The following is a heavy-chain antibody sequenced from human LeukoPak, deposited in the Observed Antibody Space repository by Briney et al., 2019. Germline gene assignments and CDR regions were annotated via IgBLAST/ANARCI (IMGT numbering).Heavy chain of an antibody. CDR1: GFTFSNFP. D-gene: IGHD3-22*01. CDR3: AKVLGHDSSSYYYYGMDV. CDR2: ISGSGGDT. V-gene: IGHV3-23*01. Sequence: GGSLRLSCAASGFTFSNFPMTWVRQAPGKGLEAFSSISGSGGDTYYKDSVKGRFTISRDNSKNTLYLQMNSLRAEETAVYYCAKVLGHDSSSYYYYGMDVWGQGTTVTVSS. J-gene: IGHJ6*02.